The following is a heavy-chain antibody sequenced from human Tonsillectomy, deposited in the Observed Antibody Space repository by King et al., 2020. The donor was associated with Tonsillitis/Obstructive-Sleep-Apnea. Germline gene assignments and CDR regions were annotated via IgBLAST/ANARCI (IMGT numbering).Heavy chain of an antibody. CDR3: AKDVGRAPDDFYMDV. CDR2: ISWDGDST. CDR1: GLTFDDYN. Sequence: VPLVESGGIVVQPGGSLRLSCVASGLTFDDYNMHWVRQVPGKGLEWVSLISWDGDSTFYADFVKGRFTISRDNSKNSLYLQMNSLRTEDSALYYCAKDVGRAPDDFYMDVWGKGTTVTVSS. V-gene: IGHV3-43*01. J-gene: IGHJ6*03. D-gene: IGHD1-26*01.